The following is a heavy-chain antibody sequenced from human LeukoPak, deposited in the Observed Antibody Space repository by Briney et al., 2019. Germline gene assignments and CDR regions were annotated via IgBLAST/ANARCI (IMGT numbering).Heavy chain of an antibody. Sequence: GGSLRLSCAASGFTFSSYAMSWVRQAPGKGLEWVSAISGSGGSTYYADSVKGRFTISRDNSKNTLYLQMNSLRAEDTAVYYCAKDNSSSWHAEYFQHWGQGTLVTVSS. CDR3: AKDNSSSWHAEYFQH. D-gene: IGHD6-13*01. CDR2: ISGSGGST. V-gene: IGHV3-23*01. CDR1: GFTFSSYA. J-gene: IGHJ1*01.